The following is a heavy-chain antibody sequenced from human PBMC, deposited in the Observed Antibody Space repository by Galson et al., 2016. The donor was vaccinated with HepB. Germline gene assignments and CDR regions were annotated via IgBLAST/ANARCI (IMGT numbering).Heavy chain of an antibody. CDR2: INYSGSYI. D-gene: IGHD3-22*01. Sequence: SLRLSCAASGFSFRSYNMNWVRQAPGKGLEWVSSINYSGSYIFYADSVKGRFTISSDNAKNSLYLQMNGLRAEDTAFYYCSTGEDSSGYYRDFDYWGQGTLVTVSS. CDR3: STGEDSSGYYRDFDY. V-gene: IGHV3-21*01. J-gene: IGHJ4*02. CDR1: GFSFRSYN.